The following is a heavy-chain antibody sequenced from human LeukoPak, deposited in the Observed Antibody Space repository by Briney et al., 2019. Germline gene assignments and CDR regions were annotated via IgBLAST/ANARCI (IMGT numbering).Heavy chain of an antibody. V-gene: IGHV3-30*04. CDR2: ISYDGSNK. D-gene: IGHD3-10*01. CDR1: GFTFSSYA. Sequence: QSGRSLRLSCAASGFTFSSYAMRWVRQAPGKGLEWVAVISYDGSNKYYADSVKGRFTISRDNSKNTLYLQMNSLRAEDTAVYYCAREGVRGAEFDYWGQGTLVTVSS. CDR3: AREGVRGAEFDY. J-gene: IGHJ4*02.